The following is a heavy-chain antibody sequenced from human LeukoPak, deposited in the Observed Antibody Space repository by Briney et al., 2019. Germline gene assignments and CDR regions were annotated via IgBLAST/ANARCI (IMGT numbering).Heavy chain of an antibody. CDR2: IYSSGST. V-gene: IGHV4-4*07. CDR3: ARVFRDDDYGGNFKYYYYYYMDV. Sequence: SETLSLTCTVSGGSISSYYWSWIRQPAGKGLEWIGRIYSSGSTNYNPSLKSRVTMSVDTSKNQFSLKMRSVTAADTAVYYCARVFRDDDYGGNFKYYYYYYMDVWGKGTTVTISS. CDR1: GGSISSYY. D-gene: IGHD4-23*01. J-gene: IGHJ6*03.